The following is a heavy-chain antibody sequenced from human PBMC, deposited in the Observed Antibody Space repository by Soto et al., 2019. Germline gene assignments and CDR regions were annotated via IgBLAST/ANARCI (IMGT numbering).Heavy chain of an antibody. D-gene: IGHD2-2*02. Sequence: SETLSLTCTVSGGSISSGGYYWSWIRQHPGKGLEWIGYIYYSGSTYYNPSLKSRVTISVDTSKNQFSLKLSSVTAADTAVYYCARALKYIVVVPAAIPEGFDPWGQGTLVTVSS. V-gene: IGHV4-31*03. CDR1: GGSISSGGYY. CDR3: ARALKYIVVVPAAIPEGFDP. J-gene: IGHJ5*02. CDR2: IYYSGST.